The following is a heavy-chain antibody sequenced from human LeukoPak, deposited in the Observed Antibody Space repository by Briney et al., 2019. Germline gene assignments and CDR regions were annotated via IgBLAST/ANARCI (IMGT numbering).Heavy chain of an antibody. V-gene: IGHV3-21*01. CDR2: ISSSSSYI. Sequence: GGSLRLSCAASGFTFDDYGMSWVRQAPGKGLEWVSSISSSSSYIYYADSVKGRFTISRDNAKNSLYLQMNSLRAEDTAVYSCARGVSGSYGALFDSWGQGTLVTVSS. CDR3: ARGVSGSYGALFDS. D-gene: IGHD1-26*01. J-gene: IGHJ4*02. CDR1: GFTFDDYG.